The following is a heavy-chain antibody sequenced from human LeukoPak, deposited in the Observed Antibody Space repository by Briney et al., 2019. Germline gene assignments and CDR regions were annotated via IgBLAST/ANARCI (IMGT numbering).Heavy chain of an antibody. CDR1: GGSFSGYY. CDR3: ARGQWLARVDY. Sequence: SETLSLTCAVYGGSFSGYYWSWIRQPPGKGLEWIGEINHSGSTNYNPSLKSRVTISVDTSKNEFSLKLSSVTAADTAVYYCARGQWLARVDYWGQGTLVTVSS. D-gene: IGHD6-19*01. J-gene: IGHJ4*02. V-gene: IGHV4-34*01. CDR2: INHSGST.